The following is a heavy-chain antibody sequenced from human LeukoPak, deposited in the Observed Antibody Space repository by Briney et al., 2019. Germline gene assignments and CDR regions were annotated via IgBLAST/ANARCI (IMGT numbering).Heavy chain of an antibody. CDR1: GFTFSDYY. V-gene: IGHV3-11*01. Sequence: GGSLRLSCAASGFTFSDYYMSWIRQAPGKGLEWVSYISSSGSTIYYADSVKGRFTISRDNAKNSLYLQMNSLRAEDTAVYYCARDLRGHYYDSTQGGYFDYWGQGTLVTVSS. CDR2: ISSSGSTI. CDR3: ARDLRGHYYDSTQGGYFDY. J-gene: IGHJ4*02. D-gene: IGHD3-22*01.